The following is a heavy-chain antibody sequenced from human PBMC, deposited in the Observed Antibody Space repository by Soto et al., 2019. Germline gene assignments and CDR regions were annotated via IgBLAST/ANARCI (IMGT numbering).Heavy chain of an antibody. D-gene: IGHD1-1*01. J-gene: IGHJ4*02. Sequence: SETLSLTCTVSGGSISSYYWSWIRQPPGKGLEWIGYIYYSGSTNYNPSLKSRVTISVDTSKNQFSLKLSSVTAADTAVYYCARDGRVRPLDYWGQGTLVTVSS. CDR3: ARDGRVRPLDY. CDR1: GGSISSYY. CDR2: IYYSGST. V-gene: IGHV4-59*12.